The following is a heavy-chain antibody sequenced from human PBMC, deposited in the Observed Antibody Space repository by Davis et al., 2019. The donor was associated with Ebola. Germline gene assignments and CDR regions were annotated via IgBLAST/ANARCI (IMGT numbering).Heavy chain of an antibody. CDR2: IYSGGST. CDR3: ARWGGYDGDGNSFDY. Sequence: GESLKISCAASGFTVSSNYMSWVRQAPGKGLEWVSVIYSGGSTYYADSVKGRFTISRHNSKNTLYLQMNSLRAEDTAVYYCARWGGYDGDGNSFDYWGQGTLVTVSS. V-gene: IGHV3-53*04. D-gene: IGHD5-12*01. J-gene: IGHJ4*02. CDR1: GFTVSSNY.